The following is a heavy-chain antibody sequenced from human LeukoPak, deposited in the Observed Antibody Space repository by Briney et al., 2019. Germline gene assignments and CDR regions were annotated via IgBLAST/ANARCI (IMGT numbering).Heavy chain of an antibody. J-gene: IGHJ4*02. CDR3: ARRRQWLPRNYYYFDY. Sequence: SETLSLTCAVYGGSFSGYYWSWIRQPPGKGLEWIGEINHSGSTNYNPSLKSRVTISVDTSKNQFSLKLSSVTAADTAVYYFARRRQWLPRNYYYFDYWGQGTLVTVSS. CDR1: GGSFSGYY. CDR2: INHSGST. D-gene: IGHD6-19*01. V-gene: IGHV4-34*01.